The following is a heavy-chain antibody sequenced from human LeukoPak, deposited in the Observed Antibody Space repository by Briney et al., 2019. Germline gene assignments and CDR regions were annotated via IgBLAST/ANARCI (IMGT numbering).Heavy chain of an antibody. CDR2: INPNSGGT. J-gene: IGHJ4*02. Sequence: ASVKVSCKASGYTFTGYYIHWVRQAPGQGLEWMGWINPNSGGTNYAQKFQGRVTMTRETSISTAYMELSGLASDDTAMFYCATVMFGGYGGFDYWGQGTLVTVSS. CDR1: GYTFTGYY. V-gene: IGHV1-2*02. D-gene: IGHD5-12*01. CDR3: ATVMFGGYGGFDY.